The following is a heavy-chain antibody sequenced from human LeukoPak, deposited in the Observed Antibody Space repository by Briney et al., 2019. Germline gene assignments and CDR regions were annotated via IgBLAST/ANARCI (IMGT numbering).Heavy chain of an antibody. V-gene: IGHV4-59*08. Sequence: PSETLSLTCTVSGGSISSYSWSWIRQPPGKELEYIGYIYYSGSANYNPSLKSRVTISVDTSKNQFSLKLSSVTAADTAVYYCAAGPRGWFDPWGQGTLVTVSS. CDR2: IYYSGSA. CDR1: GGSISSYS. J-gene: IGHJ5*02. CDR3: AAGPRGWFDP. D-gene: IGHD6-25*01.